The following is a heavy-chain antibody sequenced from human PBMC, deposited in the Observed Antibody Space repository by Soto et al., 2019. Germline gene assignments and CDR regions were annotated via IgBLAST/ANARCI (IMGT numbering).Heavy chain of an antibody. J-gene: IGHJ3*02. CDR3: AKGGSGSYSNAFDI. CDR2: IDSNGST. CDR1: DDSSSSYK. D-gene: IGHD3-10*01. V-gene: IGHV4-4*08. Sequence: SETLSLTCSVSDDSSSSYKWSWIRQPPGRRLEWIGYIDSNGSTYYNPSLKSRVTISVDTSKNQFSLKLSSVTAADTAVYYCAKGGSGSYSNAFDIWGQGTMVTVSS.